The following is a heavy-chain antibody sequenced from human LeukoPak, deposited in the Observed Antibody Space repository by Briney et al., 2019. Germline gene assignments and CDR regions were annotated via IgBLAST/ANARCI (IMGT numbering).Heavy chain of an antibody. V-gene: IGHV3-53*01. D-gene: IGHD3-10*01. CDR2: IGNDGRT. Sequence: GGSLRLSCAASGFAVSSNYMSWVRQAPGKGLECVSVIGNDGRTHYVNSVKGRLTISRDISKNMLYLQMNSLRAEDTAVYYCAKDGVWIGEKKANMDIWGKGTTV. J-gene: IGHJ6*03. CDR3: AKDGVWIGEKKANMDI. CDR1: GFAVSSNY.